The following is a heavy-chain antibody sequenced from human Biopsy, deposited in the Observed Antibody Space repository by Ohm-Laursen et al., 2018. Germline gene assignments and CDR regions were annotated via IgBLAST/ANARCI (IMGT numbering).Heavy chain of an antibody. J-gene: IGHJ4*02. CDR2: LYNTGGT. CDR1: GGSISSFQ. CDR3: AREAAIIDPRTRAFDY. Sequence: SDTLSFTCTVSGGSISSFQWTWNRQPPGKGLEWIGYLYNTGGTNYSPSLKSRVTISVDTSKNQFSLKLRSVTAADTAVYYCAREAAIIDPRTRAFDYWGQGTLVTVSS. D-gene: IGHD6-25*01. V-gene: IGHV4-59*01.